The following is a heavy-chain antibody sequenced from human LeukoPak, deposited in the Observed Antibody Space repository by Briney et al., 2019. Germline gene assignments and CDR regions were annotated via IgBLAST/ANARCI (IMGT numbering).Heavy chain of an antibody. V-gene: IGHV3-30-3*01. CDR3: ARGFYGFGELPTPTPSYFDY. J-gene: IGHJ4*02. CDR1: GFTFSSYA. Sequence: GGSLRLSCAASGFTFSSYAVHWVRQAPGKGLEWVAVISYDGSNKYYADSVKGRFTISRDNSKNTLYLQMNSLRAEDTAVYYCARGFYGFGELPTPTPSYFDYWGQGTLVTVSS. CDR2: ISYDGSNK. D-gene: IGHD3-10*01.